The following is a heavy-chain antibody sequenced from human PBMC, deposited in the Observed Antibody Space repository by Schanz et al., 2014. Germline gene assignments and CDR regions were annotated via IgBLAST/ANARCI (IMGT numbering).Heavy chain of an antibody. J-gene: IGHJ4*02. CDR3: AKDSTHIDIVLVPTAIDY. D-gene: IGHD2-2*01. V-gene: IGHV3-30*18. CDR1: GLTFSSYG. CDR2: MSYDGSIK. Sequence: QVQLVESGGGVVQPGRSLRLSCAASGLTFSSYGMHWVRQAPGKGLEWVAAMSYDGSIKYYGDSVKGRFTISRDNSKNTLYLHMNTLRSDDAAVYYCAKDSTHIDIVLVPTAIDYWGQGTLVTVSS.